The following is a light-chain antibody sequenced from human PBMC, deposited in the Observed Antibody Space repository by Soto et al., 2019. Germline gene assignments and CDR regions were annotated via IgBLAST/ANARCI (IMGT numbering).Light chain of an antibody. CDR1: QNVSTW. Sequence: DIQMTQSPSTLSASVGDRVTITCRPSQNVSTWLAWYQQKSGKAPKLLIYDVSNLESGVPSRFSGSGSVTEFSLTIRGLQPDDFATYYCQQYDSYRTFGQGTKVEVK. CDR3: QQYDSYRT. J-gene: IGKJ1*01. CDR2: DVS. V-gene: IGKV1-5*01.